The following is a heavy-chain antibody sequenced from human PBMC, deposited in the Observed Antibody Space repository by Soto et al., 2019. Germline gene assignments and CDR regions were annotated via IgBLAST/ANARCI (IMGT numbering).Heavy chain of an antibody. Sequence: EVQLLESGGGLVQPGGSLRLSCAASGFTFSSYAMSWVRQAPGKGLEWVSAISGSGGSTYYADSVKGRFTISRDNSKNTLYLQMNSLRAEDTAVYSCEKDRLSSGSYLAAFDIWGQGTIVTVSS. D-gene: IGHD1-26*01. CDR3: EKDRLSSGSYLAAFDI. J-gene: IGHJ3*02. CDR2: ISGSGGST. CDR1: GFTFSSYA. V-gene: IGHV3-23*01.